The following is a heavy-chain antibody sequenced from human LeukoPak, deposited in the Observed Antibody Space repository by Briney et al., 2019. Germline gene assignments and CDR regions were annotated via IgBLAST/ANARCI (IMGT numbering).Heavy chain of an antibody. CDR1: GYSFTSYW. D-gene: IGHD2-2*01. Sequence: GESLKISCKGSGYSFTSYWITWVRQMPGKGLEWMGRIDPSDSNSDYSPSFQGHVTISAAKSISTVYLHWSSLRASDTAMYYCARHASSVSLDYWGQGTLVTVSS. CDR2: IDPSDSNS. J-gene: IGHJ4*02. CDR3: ARHASSVSLDY. V-gene: IGHV5-10-1*01.